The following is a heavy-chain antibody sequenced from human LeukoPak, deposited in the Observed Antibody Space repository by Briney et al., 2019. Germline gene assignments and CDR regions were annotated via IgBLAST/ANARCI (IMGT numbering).Heavy chain of an antibody. CDR2: VYYSGST. CDR3: ARNLYGGNLNYFDY. CDR1: GGSISTYF. D-gene: IGHD4-23*01. Sequence: PSETLSLTCTVSGGSISTYFWSWIRQPPGKGLEWIGYVYYSGSTNYNPSLKSRVTILVDTSKNQFSLKLTSVTAADTAVYYCARNLYGGNLNYFDYWGQGTLVTVSS. V-gene: IGHV4-59*01. J-gene: IGHJ4*02.